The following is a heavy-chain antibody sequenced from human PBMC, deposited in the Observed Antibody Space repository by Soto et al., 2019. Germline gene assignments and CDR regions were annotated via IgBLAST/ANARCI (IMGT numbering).Heavy chain of an antibody. D-gene: IGHD2-2*02. CDR2: INAGNGNT. Sequence: ASVKVSCKASGYTFTSYAMHWVRQAPGQRLEWMGWINAGNGNTKYSQKFQGRVTITRDTSASTAYMELSSLRSEDTAVYYCARVGSSSSTSCYTGNYYYYGMDVWGQGTTVTVSS. V-gene: IGHV1-3*01. CDR3: ARVGSSSSTSCYTGNYYYYGMDV. CDR1: GYTFTSYA. J-gene: IGHJ6*02.